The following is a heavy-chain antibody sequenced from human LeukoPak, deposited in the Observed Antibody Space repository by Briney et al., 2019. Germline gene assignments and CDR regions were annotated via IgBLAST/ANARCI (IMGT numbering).Heavy chain of an antibody. V-gene: IGHV3-48*03. J-gene: IGHJ4*02. D-gene: IGHD6-19*01. CDR2: ISSSGSTM. Sequence: PGGSLRLSCAASGFTFSSFEMSWVRQAPGTGLEWISYISSSGSTMYYADSVKGHFTISRDNAKNSLFLQMNSLRVEDTAVYHCARDQSGWYDVHYFDYWGQGTLVTVAS. CDR3: ARDQSGWYDVHYFDY. CDR1: GFTFSSFE.